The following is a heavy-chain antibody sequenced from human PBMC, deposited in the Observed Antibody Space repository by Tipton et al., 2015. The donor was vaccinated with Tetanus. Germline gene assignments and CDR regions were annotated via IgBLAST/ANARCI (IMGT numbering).Heavy chain of an antibody. J-gene: IGHJ4*02. CDR2: ISGSGAS. D-gene: IGHD3-10*01. CDR1: GASLRGGDYH. Sequence: GLVKPSETLSLTCSVSGASLRGGDYHWSWIRQPPGKGLEWLAYISGSGASNSNYYLKSRITMTHDTSRNQFSLKLTSVTAADTAVYYCTRANHEFPKKGPFDSWGQGTLVIVS. CDR3: TRANHEFPKKGPFDS. V-gene: IGHV4-61*08.